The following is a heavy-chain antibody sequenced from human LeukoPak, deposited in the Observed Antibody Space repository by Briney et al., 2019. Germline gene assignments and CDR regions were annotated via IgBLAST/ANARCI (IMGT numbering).Heavy chain of an antibody. Sequence: PGGSLRLSCAASGFTFSNYAMSWVRQAPGKGLEWVSAISGSGGSTYYADSVKGRFTISRDNAKNSLYLQMNSLRAEDTAVYYCARDATYYDSSGYYYVLGPPTDYWGQGTLVTVSS. V-gene: IGHV3-23*01. CDR2: ISGSGGST. CDR1: GFTFSNYA. CDR3: ARDATYYDSSGYYYVLGPPTDY. J-gene: IGHJ4*02. D-gene: IGHD3-22*01.